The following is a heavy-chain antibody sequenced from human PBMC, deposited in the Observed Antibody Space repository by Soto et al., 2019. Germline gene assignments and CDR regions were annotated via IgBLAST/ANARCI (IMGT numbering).Heavy chain of an antibody. Sequence: QVQLVQSGAEVKKPGSSVKVSCKASGGTFSSYTISSVRQAPGQGLEWMGRIIPILGIANYAQKFQGRVTITADKSTSTAYMELSSLRSEDTAVYYCARVLRYFDAGYNWFDPWGQGTLVTVSS. J-gene: IGHJ5*02. D-gene: IGHD3-9*01. CDR2: IIPILGIA. CDR3: ARVLRYFDAGYNWFDP. V-gene: IGHV1-69*02. CDR1: GGTFSSYT.